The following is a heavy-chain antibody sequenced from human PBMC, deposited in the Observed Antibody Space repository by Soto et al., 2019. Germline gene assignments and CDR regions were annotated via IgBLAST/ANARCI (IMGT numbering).Heavy chain of an antibody. D-gene: IGHD1-1*01. Sequence: EVQLLESGGGLVQPGGSLRLSCAASGFTLTSYAMSWVRQAPGKGLEWVSSISGSGGSTYYADFVKGRFTISRDTSQNTLFLQMNSLRAEDTAVYYCAKDRLADPSSGRVRFDPWGQGTLVTVSS. CDR1: GFTLTSYA. CDR3: AKDRLADPSSGRVRFDP. J-gene: IGHJ5*02. CDR2: ISGSGGST. V-gene: IGHV3-23*01.